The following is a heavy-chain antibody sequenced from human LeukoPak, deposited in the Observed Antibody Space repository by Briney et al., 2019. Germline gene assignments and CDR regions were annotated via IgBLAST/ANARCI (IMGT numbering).Heavy chain of an antibody. CDR2: IYYSGST. J-gene: IGHJ4*02. D-gene: IGHD6-13*01. V-gene: IGHV4-39*01. CDR1: GGPISSSNHY. CDR3: AREEASAGDY. Sequence: SSETLSLTCTVSGGPISSSNHYWAWIRQPPGKGLEWIGSIYYSGSTFYSPSLKSRVTISVDTSKNQFSLKLSSVTAADTAVYYCAREEASAGDYWGQGTLVTVSS.